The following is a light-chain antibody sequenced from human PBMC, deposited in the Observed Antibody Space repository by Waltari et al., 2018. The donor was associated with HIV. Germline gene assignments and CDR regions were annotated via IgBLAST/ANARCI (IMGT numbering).Light chain of an antibody. Sequence: HSVLTQPPSVSGAPGPTVTISCTGISSNIGARFDVHWYQQIPGTATKRIMDGNNRPSGGRDRVAGSKSGNSASLAITGLQAEEEADYYCQTYDSSRSGSVVFGGGTKLTVL. V-gene: IGLV1-40*01. CDR1: SSNIGARFD. CDR3: QTYDSSRSGSVV. J-gene: IGLJ2*01. CDR2: GN.